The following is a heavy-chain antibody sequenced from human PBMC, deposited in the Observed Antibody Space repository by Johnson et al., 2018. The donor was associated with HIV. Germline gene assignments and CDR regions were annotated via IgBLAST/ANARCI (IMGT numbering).Heavy chain of an antibody. D-gene: IGHD1-7*01. CDR3: ARDSYKLELPLGAFDI. V-gene: IGHV3-30*04. Sequence: QVHLVESGGGVVQPGRSLRLSCAASGFTFSSYAMHWVRQAPGKGLEWVAVISYDGSNKYYADSVKGRFTISRDNSKNTLYLQMNRLRAEDTAVYYCARDSYKLELPLGAFDIWGQGTMVTVSS. J-gene: IGHJ3*02. CDR2: ISYDGSNK. CDR1: GFTFSSYA.